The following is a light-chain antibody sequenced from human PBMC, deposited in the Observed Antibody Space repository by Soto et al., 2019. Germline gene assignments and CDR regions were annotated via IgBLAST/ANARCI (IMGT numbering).Light chain of an antibody. CDR3: LQHNSYPYT. J-gene: IGKJ2*01. Sequence: ETVMTQSPATLSVSPGERATLSCRASQSVSSNLAWYQQKPGQAPRLLIYGASTRATGIPARFSGSGSGTEFTLTISSLQSEDFATYYCLQHNSYPYTFGQGTKLEIK. CDR1: QSVSSN. CDR2: GAS. V-gene: IGKV3-15*01.